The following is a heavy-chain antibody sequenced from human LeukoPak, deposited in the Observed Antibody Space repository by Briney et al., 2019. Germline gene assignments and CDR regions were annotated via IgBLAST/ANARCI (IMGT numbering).Heavy chain of an antibody. Sequence: GGSLRLSCTASEFTFSRNYMLWVRQAPGEGLEWVSIITFSGDTTYYADSVKGRFTISRDNSKNTLYLQMNSLRAEDTAVYYCAKKSQSHGRGAFDIWGQGTMVTVSS. CDR3: AKKSQSHGRGAFDI. J-gene: IGHJ3*02. CDR1: EFTFSRNY. V-gene: IGHV3-23*01. D-gene: IGHD3-10*02. CDR2: ITFSGDTT.